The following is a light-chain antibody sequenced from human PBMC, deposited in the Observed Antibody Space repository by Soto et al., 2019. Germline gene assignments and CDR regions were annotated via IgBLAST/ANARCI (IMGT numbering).Light chain of an antibody. V-gene: IGKV1-39*01. CDR3: QQNYNAPRT. CDR1: QSISSH. Sequence: DIQVTKSPSSLSASVGDRVTITCRASQSISSHLNWYQQKPGKAPRPLIFAASRLQSGVPSRFRGGGSGTDFTLTITSLEPEDFATYYCQQNYNAPRTFGGGTKVEIK. J-gene: IGKJ4*01. CDR2: AAS.